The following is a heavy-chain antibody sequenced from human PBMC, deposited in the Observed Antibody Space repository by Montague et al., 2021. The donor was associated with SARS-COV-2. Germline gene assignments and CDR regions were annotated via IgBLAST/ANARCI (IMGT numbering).Heavy chain of an antibody. J-gene: IGHJ6*03. Sequence: SETLSLICNVSGDSMKNSGYYWAWIRQPPGKGLEWIGSIYYSGTTYYNPSLKSRVTISVDTSKNQFSLILSSVTAADRAVYYCARRRAGLYRPEHYIDVWGEGTTVTVSS. V-gene: IGHV4-39*01. D-gene: IGHD3-3*01. CDR2: IYYSGTT. CDR3: ARRRAGLYRPEHYIDV. CDR1: GDSMKNSGYY.